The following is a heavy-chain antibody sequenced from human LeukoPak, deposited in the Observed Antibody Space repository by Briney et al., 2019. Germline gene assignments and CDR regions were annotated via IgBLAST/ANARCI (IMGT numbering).Heavy chain of an antibody. CDR2: ISSSGSTI. D-gene: IGHD2-21*02. CDR3: ARETSIVVVTFDAFDI. J-gene: IGHJ3*02. CDR1: GFTFSSYE. V-gene: IGHV3-48*03. Sequence: PGGSLRLSCAASGFTFSSYEMNWVRQAPGKGLEWVSYISSSGSTIYYADSVKGRFTISRDNAKNSLYLQMNSLRAEDTAVYCCARETSIVVVTFDAFDIWGQGTMVTVSS.